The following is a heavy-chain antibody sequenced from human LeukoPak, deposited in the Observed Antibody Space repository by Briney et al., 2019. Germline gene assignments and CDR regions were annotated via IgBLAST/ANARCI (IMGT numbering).Heavy chain of an antibody. J-gene: IGHJ4*02. V-gene: IGHV1-8*01. Sequence: ASVKVSCKASGYTFTSYDINWVRQATGQGLEWMGWMNPNSGNTGYAQKFQGRVTMTRNTSISTAYMELSSLRSGDTAVYYCARGRSSGSYYYYWGQGTLVTVSS. CDR3: ARGRSSGSYYYY. D-gene: IGHD3-10*01. CDR2: MNPNSGNT. CDR1: GYTFTSYD.